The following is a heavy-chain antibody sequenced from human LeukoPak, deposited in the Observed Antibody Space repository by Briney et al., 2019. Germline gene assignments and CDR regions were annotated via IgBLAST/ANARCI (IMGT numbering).Heavy chain of an antibody. V-gene: IGHV3-30*04. D-gene: IGHD2-2*01. Sequence: GGSLRLSCELSGFTFRRYAMHWVRQAPGKGPEWLAVVSYDGGNEYYADSVKGRFTISRGKSRNTAFLQMDSLRHEDTGVYFCARDRYASRSYVMDVWGQGTTVVVSS. J-gene: IGHJ6*02. CDR1: GFTFRRYA. CDR2: VSYDGGNE. CDR3: ARDRYASRSYVMDV.